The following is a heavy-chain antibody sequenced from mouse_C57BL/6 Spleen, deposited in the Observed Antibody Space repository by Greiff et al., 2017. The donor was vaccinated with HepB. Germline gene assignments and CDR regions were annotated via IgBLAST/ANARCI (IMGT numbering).Heavy chain of an antibody. V-gene: IGHV5-17*01. J-gene: IGHJ4*01. CDR3: ARDVIIPPLLNYAMAH. CDR2: ISSGSSTI. Sequence: DVKLQESGGGLVKPGGSLKLSCAASGFTFSDYGMHWVRQAPEKGLEWVAYISSGSSTIYYADTVKGRFPISRDNAKNTLFLQMTSLRSEVTALYYCARDVIIPPLLNYAMAHSCQGTSVIVSS. D-gene: IGHD1-1*01. CDR1: GFTFSDYG.